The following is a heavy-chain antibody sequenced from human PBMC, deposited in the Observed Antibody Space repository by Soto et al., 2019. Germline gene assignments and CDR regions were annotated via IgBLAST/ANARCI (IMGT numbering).Heavy chain of an antibody. D-gene: IGHD1-26*01. CDR3: ARGVSVTLAVQGGAPDKNYFDS. CDR1: GVSFSGFY. J-gene: IGHJ4*02. CDR2: IDHSGIT. Sequence: NLPETLSLTCSFNGVSFSGFYWSWIRQSPGKGLEWIGEIDHSGITNHNTALKSRATMSVDTSKNQFSLKLRSVTAADTAVYYCARGVSVTLAVQGGAPDKNYFDSWSQGTLVTVSS. V-gene: IGHV4-34*04.